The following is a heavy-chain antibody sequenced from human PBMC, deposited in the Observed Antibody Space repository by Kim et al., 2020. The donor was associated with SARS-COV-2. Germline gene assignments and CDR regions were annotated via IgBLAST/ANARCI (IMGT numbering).Heavy chain of an antibody. CDR3: AREGGLWFGDAFDI. CDR1: GFTFSSYA. D-gene: IGHD3-10*01. V-gene: IGHV3-30*04. J-gene: IGHJ3*02. CDR2: ISYDGSNK. Sequence: GGSLRLSCAASGFTFSSYAMHWVRQAPGKGLEWVAVISYDGSNKYYADSVKGRFTISRDNSKNTLYLQMNSLRAEDTAVYYCAREGGLWFGDAFDIWGQGTMVTVSS.